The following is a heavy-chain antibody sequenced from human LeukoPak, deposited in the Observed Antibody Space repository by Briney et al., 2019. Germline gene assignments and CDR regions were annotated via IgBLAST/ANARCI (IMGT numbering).Heavy chain of an antibody. V-gene: IGHV4-59*08. CDR2: IYNSGST. CDR1: GGSITGYY. D-gene: IGHD3-9*01. J-gene: IGHJ4*02. CDR3: AGHPRLADFDN. Sequence: SETLSLTCSVSGGSITGYYWSWLRQPPGKGLEWIGYIYNSGSTSNPSLKSRVTISEDTSKNQFSLKLSSVTAADTAVYYCAGHPRLADFDNWGQGTLVTDST.